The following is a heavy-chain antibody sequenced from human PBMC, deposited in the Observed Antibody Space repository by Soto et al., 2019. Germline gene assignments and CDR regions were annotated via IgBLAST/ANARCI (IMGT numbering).Heavy chain of an antibody. CDR3: ASLNKYASHGAAFDI. Sequence: GGSLRLSCAASGFTFSTYAMNWVRQAPGKGLEWVSAISGSAGSTYYADSVKGRFTISRDNSKNTLYLQMNSLRAEDTAVYYCASLNKYASHGAAFDIWGQGTMVTVSS. J-gene: IGHJ3*02. D-gene: IGHD2-8*01. CDR2: ISGSAGST. V-gene: IGHV3-23*01. CDR1: GFTFSTYA.